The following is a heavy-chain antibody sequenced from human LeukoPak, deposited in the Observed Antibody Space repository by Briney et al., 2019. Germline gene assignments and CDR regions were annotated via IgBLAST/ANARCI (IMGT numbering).Heavy chain of an antibody. J-gene: IGHJ3*02. D-gene: IGHD6-13*01. CDR1: GYTITGYY. V-gene: IGHV1-2*02. CDR2: INPNSGGT. Sequence: ASVKVSCKASGYTITGYYMHWVRQAPGQGLEWMGWINPNSGGTNYAQKFQGRVTMTRDTSISTAYMELSRLRSDDTAVYYCASLPAAAGSDAFDIWAQGTMVTVSS. CDR3: ASLPAAAGSDAFDI.